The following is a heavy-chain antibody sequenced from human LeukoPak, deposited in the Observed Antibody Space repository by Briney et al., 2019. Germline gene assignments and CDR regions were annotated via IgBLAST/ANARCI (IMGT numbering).Heavy chain of an antibody. CDR3: ARHGYIQFWLY. D-gene: IGHD5-18*01. V-gene: IGHV4-39*01. J-gene: IGHJ4*02. Sequence: SETLSLTCTVSGDSTSGDNYYGGWVRQPPGKGLEWIGSIDSSGTTHYNSSLKSRVIISVDTSKNQVSLNLTSVTFADTAVYYCARHGYIQFWLYWGQGTQVIVSS. CDR2: IDSSGTT. CDR1: GDSTSGDNYY.